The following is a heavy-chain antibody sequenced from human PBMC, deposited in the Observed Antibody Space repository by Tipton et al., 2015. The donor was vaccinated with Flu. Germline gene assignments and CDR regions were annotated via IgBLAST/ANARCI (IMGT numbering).Heavy chain of an antibody. V-gene: IGHV4-38-2*01. Sequence: GLVKPSETLSLTCAVSGYSVNSADYWAWIRQPPGKGLEWIGSVSHSGGAYYNPSLKGRVTISIHTSANQFSLKLTSMTAADTAIYYCARGMGGAYGDTAPFNWFDPWGQGTLVTVSS. CDR1: GYSVNSADY. CDR2: VSHSGGA. CDR3: ARGMGGAYGDTAPFNWFDP. J-gene: IGHJ5*02. D-gene: IGHD4-17*01.